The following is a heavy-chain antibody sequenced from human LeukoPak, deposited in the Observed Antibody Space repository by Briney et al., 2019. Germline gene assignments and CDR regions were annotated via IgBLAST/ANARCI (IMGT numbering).Heavy chain of an antibody. CDR2: ISGSGGST. D-gene: IGHD6-19*01. CDR3: ARQPGYSSGWYDAFDI. CDR1: GFTFSSYA. Sequence: GGSLRLSCAASGFTFSSYAMSWVRQAPGKGLEWVSAISGSGGSTYYADSVKGRFTISRDNSKNTLYLQMNNLRAEDTAVYYCARQPGYSSGWYDAFDIWGQGTMVTVSS. J-gene: IGHJ3*02. V-gene: IGHV3-23*01.